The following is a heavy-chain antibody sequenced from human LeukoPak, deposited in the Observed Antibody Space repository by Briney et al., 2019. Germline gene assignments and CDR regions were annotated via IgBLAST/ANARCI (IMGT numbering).Heavy chain of an antibody. J-gene: IGHJ4*02. CDR1: GFTVSSNY. D-gene: IGHD3-10*01. Sequence: AGGSLRLSCAASGFTVSSNYMSWVRQAPGKGLEWVSVIYSGGSTYYADSVKGRFTISRDNSKNTLYLQMNSLRAEDTAVYYCARDFYGSGSYYGYWGQGTLVTVSS. CDR2: IYSGGST. V-gene: IGHV3-66*01. CDR3: ARDFYGSGSYYGY.